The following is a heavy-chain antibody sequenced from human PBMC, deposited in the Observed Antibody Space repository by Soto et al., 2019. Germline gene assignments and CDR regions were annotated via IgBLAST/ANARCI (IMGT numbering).Heavy chain of an antibody. CDR2: IYYNGNT. D-gene: IGHD6-19*01. CDR3: ARRRSSSAWYPFDY. CDR1: GDSISSSNYY. J-gene: IGHJ4*02. Sequence: QLQLQESGPGLVKPSESLSLTCTVSGDSISSSNYYWGWIRQPPGKGLEWIGTIYYNGNTYYNPSLKSRVTISVDTSKNQFSLKLSSVTAADTAVYYCARRRSSSAWYPFDYWGQGTLVTVSS. V-gene: IGHV4-39*01.